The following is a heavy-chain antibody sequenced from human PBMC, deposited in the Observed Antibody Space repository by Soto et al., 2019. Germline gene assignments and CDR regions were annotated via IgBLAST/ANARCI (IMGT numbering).Heavy chain of an antibody. CDR2: ISYDGSNK. V-gene: IGHV3-30*18. CDR3: AKYGGYSYGDFAY. CDR1: GFTFSSYG. J-gene: IGHJ4*02. Sequence: QVQLVESGGGVVQPWRSLRLSCAASGFTFSSYGMHWVRQAPGKGLEWVAVISYDGSNKYYADSVKGRFTISRDNSKNTRYLQMNSLRAEDTAVYYCAKYGGYSYGDFAYWGQGTLVTVSS. D-gene: IGHD5-18*01.